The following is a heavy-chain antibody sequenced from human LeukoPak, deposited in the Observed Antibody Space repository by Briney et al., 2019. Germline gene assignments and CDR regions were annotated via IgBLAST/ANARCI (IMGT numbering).Heavy chain of an antibody. Sequence: SGGSLRLSCAASGFTFSSYAMSWVRQAPGKGLEWVSAISGSGGSTYYADSVKGRFTISRDNSKNTLYLQMNSLRAEDTAVYYCAKDSNLAARRPLEFDYWGQGTLVTVSS. D-gene: IGHD6-6*01. CDR2: ISGSGGST. CDR3: AKDSNLAARRPLEFDY. V-gene: IGHV3-23*01. CDR1: GFTFSSYA. J-gene: IGHJ4*02.